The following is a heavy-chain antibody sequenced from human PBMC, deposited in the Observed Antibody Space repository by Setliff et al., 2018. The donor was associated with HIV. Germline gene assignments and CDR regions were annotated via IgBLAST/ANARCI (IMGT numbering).Heavy chain of an antibody. J-gene: IGHJ4*02. CDR3: ARGIFTGSYHFDY. CDR2: MMPSSGNT. CDR1: GYTFTSYD. D-gene: IGHD3-10*01. Sequence: GASVKVSCKASGYTFTSYDINWVRQATGQGLEWMGWMMPSSGNTGYAQKFQGRVTMTRNTSISTAYMELSSLRSEDTAVFYCARGIFTGSYHFDYWGQGTLVTVSS. V-gene: IGHV1-8*02.